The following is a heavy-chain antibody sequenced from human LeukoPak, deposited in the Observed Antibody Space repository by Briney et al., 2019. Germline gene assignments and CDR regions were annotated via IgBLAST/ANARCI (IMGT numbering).Heavy chain of an antibody. V-gene: IGHV3-30*18. CDR1: GFTFSSYG. CDR2: ISYDGSNK. J-gene: IGHJ4*02. Sequence: GRSLRLSCAASGFTFSSYGMHWVRQAPGKGLEWVAVISYDGSNKYYADSVKGRFTISRDNSKNTPYLQMNSLRAEDTAVYYCANSDYWGQGTLVTVSS. CDR3: ANSDY.